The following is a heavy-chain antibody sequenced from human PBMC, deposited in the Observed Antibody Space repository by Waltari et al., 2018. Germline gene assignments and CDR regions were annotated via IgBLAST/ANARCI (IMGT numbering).Heavy chain of an antibody. D-gene: IGHD3-16*01. CDR2: IYYTGDT. J-gene: IGHJ6*03. CDR1: GGSISTYY. CDR3: AKNRFDMDV. V-gene: IGHV4-59*01. Sequence: QVQLQESGPGLVKPSETLSLTCTISGGSISTYYWSWVRQPPGKGLELIGYIYYTGDTYHHPSLKRRVTISLGTSTYQFSLRLSCVTAAVTAVYFCAKNRFDMDVWGKGTTVIVSS.